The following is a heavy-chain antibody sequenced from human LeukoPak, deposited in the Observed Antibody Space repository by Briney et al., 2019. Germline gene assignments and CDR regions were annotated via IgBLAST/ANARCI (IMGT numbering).Heavy chain of an antibody. CDR1: GFTFSSYW. J-gene: IGHJ4*02. CDR2: IKQDGSDK. D-gene: IGHD6-13*01. CDR3: ARAPWAAAEFDF. V-gene: IGHV3-7*03. Sequence: GGSLRLSCAASGFTFSSYWLSWVRQAPSKGLEWVANIKQDGSDKCYVDSVKGRFTISRDNAKNSLYLQMNSLRAEDTAVYYCARAPWAAAEFDFWGQGTLVTVSS.